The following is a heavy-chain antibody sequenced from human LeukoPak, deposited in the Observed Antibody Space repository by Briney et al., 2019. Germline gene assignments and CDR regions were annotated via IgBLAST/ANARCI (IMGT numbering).Heavy chain of an antibody. CDR3: AREWVWAQLLEHFDY. CDR1: GGSISSSSYY. J-gene: IGHJ4*02. CDR2: IYYSGST. V-gene: IGHV4-39*07. Sequence: SETLSLTCTVSGGSISSSSYYWGWIRQPPGKGLEWIGSIYYSGSTYYNPSLKSRVTISVDTSKNHFSLKLSSMTAADTAVYYCAREWVWAQLLEHFDYWGQGTLVTVSS. D-gene: IGHD2-2*01.